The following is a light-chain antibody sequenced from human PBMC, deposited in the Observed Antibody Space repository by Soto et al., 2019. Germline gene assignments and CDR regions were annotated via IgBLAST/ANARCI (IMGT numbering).Light chain of an antibody. CDR2: GAS. Sequence: EIVLTQSPGTLSLSPGERATLSCRASQSVSSSYLAWYQQKPGQAPRLLIYGASSRATGIPDRFSGSGSGTDFTLTITPLEPEDFVVYFCQQYGSSPITFGQGTRLENK. CDR3: QQYGSSPIT. J-gene: IGKJ5*01. CDR1: QSVSSSY. V-gene: IGKV3-20*01.